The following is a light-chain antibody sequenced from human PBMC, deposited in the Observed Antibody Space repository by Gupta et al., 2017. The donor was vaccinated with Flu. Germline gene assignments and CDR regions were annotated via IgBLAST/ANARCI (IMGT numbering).Light chain of an antibody. Sequence: SSELPQPPSVSVSPGQPASISCSGDRLGDKYTCWYQHKPGQSPMLVIYQDKKRPSGIAERFSGSSSGHTATLTISGTQTSDEGDYYCQAWDSTTGGVFGAGTRVTVL. V-gene: IGLV3-1*01. CDR1: RLGDKY. CDR2: QDK. CDR3: QAWDSTTGGV. J-gene: IGLJ1*01.